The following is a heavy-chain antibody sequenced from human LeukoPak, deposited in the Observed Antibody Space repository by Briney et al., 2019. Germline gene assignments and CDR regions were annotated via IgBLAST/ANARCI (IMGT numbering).Heavy chain of an antibody. CDR3: ARRGYCSGGSCYEGPYGY. J-gene: IGHJ4*02. CDR2: IYPGDSDT. Sequence: GESLKISCKGSGYSFTSYWIGWVRKMPGKGLEWMGIIYPGDSDTRYSPSFQGQVTISADKSISTAYLQWSSLKASDTAMYYCARRGYCSGGSCYEGPYGYWGQGTLVTVSS. V-gene: IGHV5-51*01. CDR1: GYSFTSYW. D-gene: IGHD2-15*01.